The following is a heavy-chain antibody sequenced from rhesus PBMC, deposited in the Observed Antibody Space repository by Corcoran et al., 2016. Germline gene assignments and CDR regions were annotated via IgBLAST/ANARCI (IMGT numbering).Heavy chain of an antibody. CDR2: IYWDDDK. CDR1: GFSLSTSGMG. CDR3: ARTPTYYNIWTGYYTGQYYFDY. V-gene: IGHV2S1*01. Sequence: QVTLKESGPALVKPTQTLTLTCTFSGFSLSTSGMGVGWIRQPPGKALEWLARIYWDDDKYYDPSRNSGLTIAKDNSKNQVVLTMTNMDPEDTATYYCARTPTYYNIWTGYYTGQYYFDYWGQGVLVTVSS. J-gene: IGHJ4*01. D-gene: IGHD3-3*01.